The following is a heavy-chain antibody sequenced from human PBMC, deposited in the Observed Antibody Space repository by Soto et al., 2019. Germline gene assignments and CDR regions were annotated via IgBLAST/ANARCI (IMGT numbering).Heavy chain of an antibody. CDR2: LNQSGNT. V-gene: IGHV4-34*01. CDR1: GGSFSDYY. J-gene: IGHJ4*02. Sequence: SETLSLTCAVYGGSFSDYYWSWIRQPPGEGLEWIGDLNQSGNTNYNPSLKSRVAISVDTSKNQFSLHLTSVTAADTAVYYCASSGRSGYIFDYWGQGTLVTVSS. CDR3: ASSGRSGYIFDY. D-gene: IGHD5-12*01.